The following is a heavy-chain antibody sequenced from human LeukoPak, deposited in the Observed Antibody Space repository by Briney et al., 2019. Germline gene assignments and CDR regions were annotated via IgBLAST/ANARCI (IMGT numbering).Heavy chain of an antibody. V-gene: IGHV3-30*18. D-gene: IGHD3-22*01. CDR1: GFTFSSYG. J-gene: IGHJ6*02. Sequence: GRSLRLSCAASGFTFSSYGMHWVRQAPGKGLEWVAVISYDGSNKYYADSVKGRFTISRENSKNTLYLQMNSLRAEDTAVYYCAKDHDSSGYYYFRDYYGMDVWGQGTTVTVSS. CDR3: AKDHDSSGYYYFRDYYGMDV. CDR2: ISYDGSNK.